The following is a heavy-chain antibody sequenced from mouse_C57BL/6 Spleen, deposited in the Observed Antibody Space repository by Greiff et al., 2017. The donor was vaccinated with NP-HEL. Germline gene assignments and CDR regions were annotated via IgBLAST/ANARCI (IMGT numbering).Heavy chain of an antibody. D-gene: IGHD2-2*01. J-gene: IGHJ4*01. Sequence: VQLQQSGAELVRPGASVKLSCTASGFNIKDDYMHWVKQRPEQGLEWIGWIDPENGDTEYASKFQGKATITADTSSNTAYLQLSSLTSEDTAVYYCTTGYDVPYYYAMHYWGQGTSVTVSS. CDR2: IDPENGDT. V-gene: IGHV14-4*01. CDR1: GFNIKDDY. CDR3: TTGYDVPYYYAMHY.